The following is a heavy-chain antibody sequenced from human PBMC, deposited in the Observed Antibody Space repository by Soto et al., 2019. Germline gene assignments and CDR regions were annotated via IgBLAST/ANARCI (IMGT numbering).Heavy chain of an antibody. Sequence: GGSLRLSCAASGFTVSSNYMSWVRQAPGKGLEWVSVIYSGGSTYYADSVKGRFTISRDNSKNTLYLQMNSLRAEDTAVYYCARVGVTIFGVVISYYYYYMDVWGKGTTVTVSS. J-gene: IGHJ6*03. CDR1: GFTVSSNY. D-gene: IGHD3-3*01. CDR2: IYSGGST. CDR3: ARVGVTIFGVVISYYYYYMDV. V-gene: IGHV3-66*01.